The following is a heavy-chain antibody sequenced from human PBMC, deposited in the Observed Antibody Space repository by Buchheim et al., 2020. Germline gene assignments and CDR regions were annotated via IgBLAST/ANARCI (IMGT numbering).Heavy chain of an antibody. V-gene: IGHV3-30*04. Sequence: QVQLVESGGGVVQPGRSLRLSCAASGFTFSSYAMHWVRQAPGKGLEWVAVISYDGSNKYYADSVKGRFTISRDNSKNTLYLQMNSLRAEDTAVYYCARDRMITFGGVIVIGEYYFDYWGQGTL. CDR2: ISYDGSNK. CDR3: ARDRMITFGGVIVIGEYYFDY. CDR1: GFTFSSYA. D-gene: IGHD3-16*02. J-gene: IGHJ4*02.